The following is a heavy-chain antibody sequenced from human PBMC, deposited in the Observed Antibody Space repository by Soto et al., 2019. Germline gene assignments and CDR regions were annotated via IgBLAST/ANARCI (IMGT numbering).Heavy chain of an antibody. CDR3: ARRRDVGSSSSEDWFDP. Sequence: QLQLQESGPGLVKPSETLSLTCTVSGGSISSSSYYWGWIRQPPGKGLEWIGSIYYSGSTYYNPSLKSRVTISVDTSKNQFSLKLSSVTAADTAVYYCARRRDVGSSSSEDWFDPWGQGTLVTVSS. CDR2: IYYSGST. CDR1: GGSISSSSYY. J-gene: IGHJ5*02. D-gene: IGHD6-6*01. V-gene: IGHV4-39*01.